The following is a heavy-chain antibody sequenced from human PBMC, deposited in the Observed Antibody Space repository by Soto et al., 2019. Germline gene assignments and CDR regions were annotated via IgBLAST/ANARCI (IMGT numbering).Heavy chain of an antibody. J-gene: IGHJ4*02. CDR2: IDPYETGI. V-gene: IGHV3-74*01. CDR1: GFAFVREG. CDR3: TSDTFGARDS. D-gene: IGHD3-16*01. Sequence: GGSLKLSFAPSGFAFVREGLHWVRQAPGKGLVWVSRIDPYETGISYADSVKGRFTISRDNARNTLYLQMNSLRAEDTAVYYCTSDTFGARDSWGQGTLVTVSS.